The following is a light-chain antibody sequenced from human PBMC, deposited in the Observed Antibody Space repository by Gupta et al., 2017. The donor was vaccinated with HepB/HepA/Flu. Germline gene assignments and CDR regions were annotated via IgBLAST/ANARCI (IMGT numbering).Light chain of an antibody. CDR2: EVS. V-gene: IGLV2-18*02. J-gene: IGLJ2*01. Sequence: QSALTQPPSVSGYPGQSVTISCTGTSSDVGSYNRVSWYQQPPGTAPKLMIYEVSNRPAGVPDRFSGSKSGNTASLTISGLQAEDEADYYCSSYTSSSTVVFGGGTKLTVL. CDR3: SSYTSSSTVV. CDR1: SSDVGSYNR.